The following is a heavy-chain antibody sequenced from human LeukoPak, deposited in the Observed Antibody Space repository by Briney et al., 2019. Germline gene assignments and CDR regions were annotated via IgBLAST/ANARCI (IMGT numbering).Heavy chain of an antibody. Sequence: GGTLRLSCAASGFTFNTYGMSWVRQAPGKGLEWVSFIYSDNTHYSDSVKGRFTISRDNSKNTLYLQMNSLRAGDTAVYYCARRAGAYSHPYDYWGQGTLVTVSS. D-gene: IGHD4/OR15-4a*01. CDR2: IYSDNT. CDR1: GFTFNTYG. J-gene: IGHJ4*02. CDR3: ARRAGAYSHPYDY. V-gene: IGHV3-53*01.